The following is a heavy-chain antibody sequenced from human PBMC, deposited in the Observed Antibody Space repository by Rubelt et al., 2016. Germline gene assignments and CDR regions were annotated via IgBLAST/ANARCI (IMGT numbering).Heavy chain of an antibody. J-gene: IGHJ6*03. D-gene: IGHD3-3*01. CDR1: GFTFSSYW. CDR3: ARADEGPPRRVFGVVEYYYYYMDV. Sequence: EVQLLESGGGLVQPGGSLRLSCAASGFTFSSYWMSWVRQAPGKGLEWVANIKQDGSEKYYVDSVKGRFTISRENAKNSLYLQMNSLRAEDTAVYYCARADEGPPRRVFGVVEYYYYYMDVWGKGTTVTVSS. V-gene: IGHV3-7*04. CDR2: IKQDGSEK.